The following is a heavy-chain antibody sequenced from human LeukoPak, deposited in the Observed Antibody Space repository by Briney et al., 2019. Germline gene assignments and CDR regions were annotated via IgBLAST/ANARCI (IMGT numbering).Heavy chain of an antibody. Sequence: PGRSLRLSCAASGFIFSNYAVHWVRQAPGKGLEWVAAISYDGSDQYYADSVKGRFTISRDNSKNTLYLQMNSLRAEDTAVYYCARDGVTGTLWPGYFDYWGQGTLVTVSS. V-gene: IGHV3-30*04. J-gene: IGHJ4*02. D-gene: IGHD1-20*01. CDR1: GFIFSNYA. CDR3: ARDGVTGTLWPGYFDY. CDR2: ISYDGSDQ.